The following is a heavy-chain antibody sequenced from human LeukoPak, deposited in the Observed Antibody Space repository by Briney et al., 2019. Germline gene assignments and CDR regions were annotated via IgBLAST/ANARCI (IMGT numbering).Heavy chain of an antibody. D-gene: IGHD4-11*01. Sequence: PGGSLRLSCAASGFTVSSNYMSWVRQAPGKGLEWVSVIYSGGSTYYADSVTGRFTISRNNSKNTQYHQMNSLRAEDTAVYYCARGHYSNYVDYYYYMDVWGKGTTVTVSS. J-gene: IGHJ6*03. CDR2: IYSGGST. CDR1: GFTVSSNY. CDR3: ARGHYSNYVDYYYYMDV. V-gene: IGHV3-66*02.